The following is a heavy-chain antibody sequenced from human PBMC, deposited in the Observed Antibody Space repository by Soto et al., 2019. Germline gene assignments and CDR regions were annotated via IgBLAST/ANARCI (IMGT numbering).Heavy chain of an antibody. J-gene: IGHJ3*01. D-gene: IGHD1-26*01. V-gene: IGHV3-74*01. CDR1: VFVFSKHW. CDR3: VREVAEHRGQDALDL. Sequence: VGSLRLSCVSSVFVFSKHWMHWVRQSPGKWLLWVSRIKGDGSGARHAESVKGRFTISRDNSKNTLFLQMNSLRAEDTALYYCVREVAEHRGQDALDLWGRGTRVTLS. CDR2: IKGDGSGA.